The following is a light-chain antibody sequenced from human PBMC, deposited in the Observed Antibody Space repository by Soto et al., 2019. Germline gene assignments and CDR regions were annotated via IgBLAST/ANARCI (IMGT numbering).Light chain of an antibody. J-gene: IGKJ5*01. V-gene: IGKV3-11*01. CDR3: QQRYNWPIT. Sequence: EIVLTQSPATLSLCPGETATLSFRASQSFSGYIGWYQQKPGQAPRLLIYADSNRATGIPARFSGSGSGTDFTLTISSLEPEDFSVYYCQQRYNWPITFGQGTRLEIK. CDR1: QSFSGY. CDR2: ADS.